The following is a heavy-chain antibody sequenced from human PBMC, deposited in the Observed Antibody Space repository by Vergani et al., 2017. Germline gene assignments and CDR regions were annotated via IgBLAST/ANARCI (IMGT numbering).Heavy chain of an antibody. CDR3: VRGGRGDHGDFWSRLGP. Sequence: VQLVESGGGLVKRGGSLRLSCAASGFTFSSYAMHWVRQAPGKGLEWVAVISYDGSNKYYADSVKGRFTISRDNSKNTLYLQMNSLRPDDTAVYYCVRGGRGDHGDFWSRLGPWGQGTRVIVSS. D-gene: IGHD3-3*01. V-gene: IGHV3-30-3*01. J-gene: IGHJ5*02. CDR2: ISYDGSNK. CDR1: GFTFSSYA.